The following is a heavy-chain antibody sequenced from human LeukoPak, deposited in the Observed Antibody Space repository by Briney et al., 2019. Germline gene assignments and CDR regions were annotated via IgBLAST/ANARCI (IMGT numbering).Heavy chain of an antibody. CDR2: INHSGST. Sequence: KPSETLSLTCAVYGGSFSGYYWSWIRQPPGKGLEWIGEINHSGSTNYNPSLKSRVTISVDTSKNQFSLKLSSVTAADTAVYYCARLLPRPNYYYYYMDVWGKGTTVTISS. CDR1: GGSFSGYY. CDR3: ARLLPRPNYYYYYMDV. D-gene: IGHD2-8*01. J-gene: IGHJ6*03. V-gene: IGHV4-34*01.